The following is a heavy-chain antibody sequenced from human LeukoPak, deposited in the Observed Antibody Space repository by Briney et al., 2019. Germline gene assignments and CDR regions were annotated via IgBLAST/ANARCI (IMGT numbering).Heavy chain of an antibody. CDR3: ARSYYDITANYYYYGMDV. CDR2: ISYDGSNK. V-gene: IGHV3-30-3*01. Sequence: GGSLRLSCAASGFTFSSYAMHWVRQAPGKGLEWVAVISYDGSNKYYADSVKGRFTISIDNSKNTLYLQMNSLRAEDTAVYYCARSYYDITANYYYYGMDVWGQGTTVTVSS. D-gene: IGHD3-9*01. CDR1: GFTFSSYA. J-gene: IGHJ6*02.